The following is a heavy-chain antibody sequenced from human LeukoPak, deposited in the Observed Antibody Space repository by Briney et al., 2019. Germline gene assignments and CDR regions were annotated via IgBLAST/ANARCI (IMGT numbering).Heavy chain of an antibody. CDR1: GYTFTGYY. V-gene: IGHV1-2*02. D-gene: IGHD3-22*01. CDR3: ARSPYYYDSSGYSLGYYYMDV. Sequence: ASVKVSCKASGYTFTGYYMHWVRQAPGQGLEWMGWINPNSGGTNYAQKFQGRVTMTRDTSISTAYMELSRLRSDDTAVYYCARSPYYYDSSGYSLGYYYMDVWGKGTTVTISS. CDR2: INPNSGGT. J-gene: IGHJ6*03.